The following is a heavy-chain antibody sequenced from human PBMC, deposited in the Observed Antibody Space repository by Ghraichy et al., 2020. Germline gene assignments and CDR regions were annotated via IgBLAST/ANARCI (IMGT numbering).Heavy chain of an antibody. CDR3: AREWAYYGSGRPDY. J-gene: IGHJ4*02. D-gene: IGHD3-10*01. CDR2: ISAYNGNT. Sequence: ASVKVSCKASGYTFTSYGISWVRQAPGQGLEWMGWISAYNGNTNYAQKLQGRVTMTTDTSTSTAYMELRSLRSDDTAVYYCAREWAYYGSGRPDYWGQGTLVTVSS. V-gene: IGHV1-18*01. CDR1: GYTFTSYG.